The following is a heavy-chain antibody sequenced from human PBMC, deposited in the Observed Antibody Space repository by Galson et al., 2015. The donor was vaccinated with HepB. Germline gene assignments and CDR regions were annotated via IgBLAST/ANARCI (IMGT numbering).Heavy chain of an antibody. D-gene: IGHD5-24*01. CDR3: ARGRDGYNPFYFDS. CDR2: TYYRSKWSS. V-gene: IGHV6-1*01. J-gene: IGHJ4*02. CDR1: GDSVSSDSAG. Sequence: CAISGDSVSSDSAGWNWIRQSPSRGLEWLGRTYYRSKWSSDYAVSLKSRISINPDTSKNQFSLHLNSVTPEDTAVYYCARGRDGYNPFYFDSWVQGTLVTVSS.